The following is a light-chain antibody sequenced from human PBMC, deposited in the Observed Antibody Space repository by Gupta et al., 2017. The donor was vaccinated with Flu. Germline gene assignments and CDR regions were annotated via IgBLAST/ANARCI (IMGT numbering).Light chain of an antibody. CDR2: EVS. J-gene: IGLJ3*02. V-gene: IGLV2-14*01. CDR1: NSDVGGYNY. CDR3: SSYTSSRFSV. Sequence: QSALTQPASVSGSHGPSIAISCTGTNSDVGGYNYVSWYQQHPGKAPKLMIYEVSNRPAGVANRFSGSKAGNAASLTISERQAEDEAEYYCSSYTSSRFSVFGGGTKVTVL.